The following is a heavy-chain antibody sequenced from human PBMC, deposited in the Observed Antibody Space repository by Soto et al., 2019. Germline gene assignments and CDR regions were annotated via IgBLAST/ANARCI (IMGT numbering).Heavy chain of an antibody. J-gene: IGHJ4*02. V-gene: IGHV4-4*02. CDR2: VFHTGTA. CDR1: GASIGSIGSTNW. CDR3: GDPPAGY. Sequence: QVHLQESGPGLVKPSGTLSLTCAVSGASIGSIGSTNWWNWVRQPPGKGLEWIGEVFHTGTANYNPSLMNRVIISVDKSKHQFSLKLNSVTAADTAVYYCGDPPAGYWGQGTLVTVSS.